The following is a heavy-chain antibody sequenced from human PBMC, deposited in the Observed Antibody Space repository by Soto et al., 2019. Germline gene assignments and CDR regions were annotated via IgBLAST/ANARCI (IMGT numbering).Heavy chain of an antibody. Sequence: EVQLVESGGGLVQPGRSLRLSSAASGFSFGDYAMQWVRQVPGKGLEWVSSISWNGESIGYADSVKGRFTISRDNGKKSVYLQMNSLRGEDTALYYCAKDVGSSGWYDGFDSWGQGTLVTVS. CDR2: ISWNGESI. D-gene: IGHD6-19*01. CDR1: GFSFGDYA. V-gene: IGHV3-9*01. CDR3: AKDVGSSGWYDGFDS. J-gene: IGHJ4*02.